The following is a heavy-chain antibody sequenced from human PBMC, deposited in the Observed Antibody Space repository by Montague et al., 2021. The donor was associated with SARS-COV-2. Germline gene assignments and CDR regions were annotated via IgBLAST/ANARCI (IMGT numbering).Heavy chain of an antibody. Sequence: SETLSLTCTVSGGSISSDYWTWIRQPPRKGLEWIGCTHYSGSTDYNPSLKSRVTISVDTSRTQFSLRLTSMSAADTAVYYCARGRGFDWLGLDAYYFDYWGQGALVAVSS. D-gene: IGHD3-9*01. J-gene: IGHJ4*02. V-gene: IGHV4-59*01. CDR3: ARGRGFDWLGLDAYYFDY. CDR2: THYSGST. CDR1: GGSISSDY.